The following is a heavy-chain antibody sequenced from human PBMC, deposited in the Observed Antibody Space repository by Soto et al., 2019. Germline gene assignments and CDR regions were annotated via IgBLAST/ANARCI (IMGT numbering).Heavy chain of an antibody. CDR3: ARDSVTVAGTAGIGFDY. D-gene: IGHD6-19*01. CDR2: ISAYNGNT. Sequence: ASVKVSCKASGYTFTSYGISWVRQAPGQGLEWMGWISAYNGNTNYAQKLQGRVTMTTDTSTSTAYMELRSLRSDDTAVYYCARDSVTVAGTAGIGFDYWGQGTLVTVSS. V-gene: IGHV1-18*01. J-gene: IGHJ4*02. CDR1: GYTFTSYG.